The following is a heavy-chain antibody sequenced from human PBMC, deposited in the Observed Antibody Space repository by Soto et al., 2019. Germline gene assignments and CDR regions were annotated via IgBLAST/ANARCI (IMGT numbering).Heavy chain of an antibody. J-gene: IGHJ6*02. CDR1: GFDFRDFY. CDR2: ISGSGTII. Sequence: PGGSLRLSCAASGFDFRDFYMSWIRQAPGKGLEWVAYISGSGTIIFYSDSVKGRFSISRGDPNNSVLLQMDSLRVDDTAVYYCARESRKSPTHGMDVWGQGTTVTVSS. V-gene: IGHV3-11*01. CDR3: ARESRKSPTHGMDV.